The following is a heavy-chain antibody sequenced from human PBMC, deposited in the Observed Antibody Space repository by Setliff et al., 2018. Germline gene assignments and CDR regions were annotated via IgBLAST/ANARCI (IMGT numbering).Heavy chain of an antibody. V-gene: IGHV3-15*01. CDR1: GFTFSNAW. D-gene: IGHD2-21*02. CDR3: ARNWVTAQHYYYGMDV. CDR2: IKSKTDGGTT. Sequence: GGSLRLSCAASGFTFSNAWMSWVCQAPGKGLEWVGRIKSKTDGGTTDYAAPVKGRFTISRDNSKNTLYLQMDSLRAEDTAVYYCARNWVTAQHYYYGMDVWGQGTTVTVSS. J-gene: IGHJ6*02.